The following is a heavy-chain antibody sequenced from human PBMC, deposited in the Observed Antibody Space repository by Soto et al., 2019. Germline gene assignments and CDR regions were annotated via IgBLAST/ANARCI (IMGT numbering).Heavy chain of an antibody. V-gene: IGHV3-23*01. Sequence: EVHLLESGGGLVQPGGSLRLSCAASGFAFNDYSMTWVRQPPGKGLEWASSITPNSGEKHYPDSLAGRFTISRDNSRNTVVLQVNNVRAEDTAMYFCAKSGVKFGTTGYYYFEYWGQGDLVTVSS. J-gene: IGHJ4*02. CDR2: ITPNSGEK. CDR3: AKSGVKFGTTGYYYFEY. CDR1: GFAFNDYS. D-gene: IGHD3-9*01.